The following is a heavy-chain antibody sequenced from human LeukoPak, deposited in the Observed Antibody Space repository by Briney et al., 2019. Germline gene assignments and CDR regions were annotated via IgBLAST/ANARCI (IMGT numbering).Heavy chain of an antibody. V-gene: IGHV3-30*18. Sequence: GGSLRLSCVASGFTFSSYGMHWVRQAPGKGLEWVAVISYDGSNKYYADSVKGRFTISRDNSKNTLYLQMNSLRAEDTAVYYCAKDGVVVGNYYYYYMDVWGKGTTVTVSS. CDR2: ISYDGSNK. CDR1: GFTFSSYG. D-gene: IGHD2-15*01. J-gene: IGHJ6*03. CDR3: AKDGVVVGNYYYYYMDV.